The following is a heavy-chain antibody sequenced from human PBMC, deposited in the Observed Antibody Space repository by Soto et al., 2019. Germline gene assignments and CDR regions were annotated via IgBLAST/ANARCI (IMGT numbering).Heavy chain of an antibody. CDR2: MNPNSGNT. CDR1: GYTFTSYD. CDR3: ASGDYYDSSGYYYYYYYGMDV. J-gene: IGHJ6*02. D-gene: IGHD3-22*01. Sequence: ASVKVSCKASGYTFTSYDINWVRQATGQGLEWMGWMNPNSGNTGYAQKFQGRVTITADESTSTAYMELSSLRSEDTAVYYCASGDYYDSSGYYYYYYYGMDVWGQGTTVTVSS. V-gene: IGHV1-8*01.